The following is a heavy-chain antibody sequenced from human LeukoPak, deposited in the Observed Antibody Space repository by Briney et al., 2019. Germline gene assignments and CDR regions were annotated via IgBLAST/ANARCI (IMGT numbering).Heavy chain of an antibody. J-gene: IGHJ5*02. CDR3: ARGGYYCSSASCYAWFDP. V-gene: IGHV4-4*07. Sequence: SETLSLTCTVSGDSITSYYWSWIRQPAGKALEWTGRISSGGTTKYNPSLSSRVTMSVDTSKNQFSLKLNSVTAADTAVYYCARGGYYCSSASCYAWFDPWGQGTLVTVSS. CDR2: ISSGGTT. CDR1: GDSITSYY. D-gene: IGHD2-2*01.